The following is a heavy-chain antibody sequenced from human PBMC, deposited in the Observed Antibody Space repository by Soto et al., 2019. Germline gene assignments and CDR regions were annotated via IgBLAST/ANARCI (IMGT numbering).Heavy chain of an antibody. D-gene: IGHD3-3*01. CDR3: ARIIGFGAGSYYYYGMDV. CDR1: GYTFTSYG. CDR2: ISAYNGNT. J-gene: IGHJ6*02. Sequence: GASVKVSCKASGYTFTSYGISWARQAPGQGLEWMGWISAYNGNTNYAQKLQGRVTMTTDTSTSTAYMELRSLRSDDTAVYYCARIIGFGAGSYYYYGMDVWGQGTTVTVSS. V-gene: IGHV1-18*01.